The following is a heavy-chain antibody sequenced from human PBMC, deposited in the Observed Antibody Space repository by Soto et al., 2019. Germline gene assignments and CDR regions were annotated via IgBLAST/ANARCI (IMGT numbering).Heavy chain of an antibody. V-gene: IGHV1-18*01. CDR1: GYGFTRSG. J-gene: IGHJ6*02. CDR2: ISTYNGDT. CDR3: AREGVAPYYYYGMDV. D-gene: IGHD5-12*01. Sequence: ASVKVSCKASGYGFTRSGISWVRQAPGQGLEWMGWISTYNGDTNYAQTFQGRVTMTTDTSTSTVHMEVRSLRSDDTAVYYCAREGVAPYYYYGMDVWGQGTPVTVSS.